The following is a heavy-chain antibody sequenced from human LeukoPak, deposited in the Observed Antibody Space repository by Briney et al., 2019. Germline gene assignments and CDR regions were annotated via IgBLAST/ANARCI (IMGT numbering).Heavy chain of an antibody. CDR1: GFTFDDYA. CDR2: ISWNSGSI. J-gene: IGHJ3*01. V-gene: IGHV3-9*01. Sequence: PGRSLRLSCAASGFTFDDYAMHWVRQAPVKGLEWVSGISWNSGSIGYADSVKGRFTISRDNAKNSLYLQMNSLRAEDTALYHCARLSGTILESAPRGWGQGTMVTVSS. D-gene: IGHD3-3*01. CDR3: ARLSGTILESAPRG.